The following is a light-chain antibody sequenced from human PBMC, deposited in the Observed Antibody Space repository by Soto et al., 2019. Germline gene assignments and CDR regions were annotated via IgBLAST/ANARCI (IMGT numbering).Light chain of an antibody. Sequence: QSVLTQPPSVSGAPGQRVTISCTGSSSNIGAGFDVHWYQQLPATAPKLLIYGNTNRPSGVPDRFSGSKSGTSASLTITGLQAEEEADYYCQSYDNSLSAFYVFGTGTKVTVL. J-gene: IGLJ1*01. CDR3: QSYDNSLSAFYV. CDR2: GNT. V-gene: IGLV1-40*01. CDR1: SSNIGAGFD.